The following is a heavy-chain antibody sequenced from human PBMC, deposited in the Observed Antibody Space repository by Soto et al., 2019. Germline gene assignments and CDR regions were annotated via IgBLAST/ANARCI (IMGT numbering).Heavy chain of an antibody. D-gene: IGHD6-6*01. CDR3: AREMAARPYYYYGMDV. V-gene: IGHV1-2*04. CDR1: GYTSTGYY. Sequence: ASVKVSCKASGYTSTGYYMHWVRQAPGRGLEWMGWINPNSGGTNYAQKFQGWVTMTRDTSISTAYMELSRLRSDDTAVYYCAREMAARPYYYYGMDVWGQGTTVTVSS. CDR2: INPNSGGT. J-gene: IGHJ6*02.